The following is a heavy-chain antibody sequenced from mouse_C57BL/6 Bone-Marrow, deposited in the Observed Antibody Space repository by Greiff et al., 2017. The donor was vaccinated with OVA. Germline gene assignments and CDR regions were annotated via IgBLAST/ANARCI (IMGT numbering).Heavy chain of an antibody. CDR1: GYTFTSYW. D-gene: IGHD2-4*01. CDR3: EIERDYDYDDGLFAY. J-gene: IGHJ3*01. Sequence: QVQLQQPGAELVKPGASVKVSCKASGYTFTSYWMHWVKQRPGQGLEWIGRIHPSDSDTNYNQKFKGKATLTEDKSSSTAYMQLSSLTSEDSAVYYCEIERDYDYDDGLFAYCGKGTLVTVSA. V-gene: IGHV1-74*01. CDR2: IHPSDSDT.